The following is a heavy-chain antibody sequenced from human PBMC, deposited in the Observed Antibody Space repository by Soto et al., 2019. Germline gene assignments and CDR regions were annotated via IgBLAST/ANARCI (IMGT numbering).Heavy chain of an antibody. CDR1: GFTFSSYA. CDR3: AKDRKDIVLMVYAHGY. J-gene: IGHJ4*02. V-gene: IGHV3-23*01. Sequence: GGSLRLSCAASGFTFSSYAMSWVRQAPGKGLEWVSAISGSGGSTYYADSVKGRFTISRDNSKNTLYLQMNSLRAEDTAVYYCAKDRKDIVLMVYAHGYWGQGTLVTVSS. D-gene: IGHD2-8*01. CDR2: ISGSGGST.